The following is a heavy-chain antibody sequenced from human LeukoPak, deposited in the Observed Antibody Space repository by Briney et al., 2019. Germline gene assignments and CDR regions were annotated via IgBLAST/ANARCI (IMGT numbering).Heavy chain of an antibody. V-gene: IGHV4-4*02. CDR3: ARTLTLYSSGWYGFDN. J-gene: IGHJ4*02. CDR2: IYHSGST. Sequence: SETLSLTCAVSGGSISSSNWWSWVRQPPGKGLEWIGEIYHSGSTNYNPSLKSRVTISVDTSKNQFSLKLSSVTAADTAVYYCARTLTLYSSGWYGFDNWGQGTLVTVSS. D-gene: IGHD6-19*01. CDR1: GGSISSSNW.